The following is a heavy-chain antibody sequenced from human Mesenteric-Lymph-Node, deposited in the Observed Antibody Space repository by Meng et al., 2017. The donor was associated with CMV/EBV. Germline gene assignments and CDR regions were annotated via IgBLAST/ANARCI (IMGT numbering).Heavy chain of an antibody. D-gene: IGHD3-3*01. CDR2: IKSKTEGGTT. V-gene: IGHV3-15*01. Sequence: RNAWRSGVRQATGKALEWVGRIKSKTEGGTTDYAAPVKGRFTISRDDSKNTLYLQMNSLKTEDTAVYYCTTAVSYYDFWSGYRYFDYWGQGTLVTVSS. CDR1: RNAW. CDR3: TTAVSYYDFWSGYRYFDY. J-gene: IGHJ4*02.